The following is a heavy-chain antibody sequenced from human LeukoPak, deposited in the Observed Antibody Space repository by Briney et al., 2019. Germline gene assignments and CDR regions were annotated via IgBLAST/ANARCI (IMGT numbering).Heavy chain of an antibody. J-gene: IGHJ4*02. Sequence: GASVKVSSTASGYTFTRYGISWVRQAPGQGLEWMGWISAYNGNTNYAQKLQGRVTMTTDTSTSTAYMELSSLRSEDTAVYYCARSLLAPGGPGFDYWGQGTLVTVSS. CDR1: GYTFTRYG. D-gene: IGHD4-23*01. CDR3: ARSLLAPGGPGFDY. CDR2: ISAYNGNT. V-gene: IGHV1-18*01.